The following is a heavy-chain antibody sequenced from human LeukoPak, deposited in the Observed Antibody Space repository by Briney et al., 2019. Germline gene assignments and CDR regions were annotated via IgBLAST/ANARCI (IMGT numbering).Heavy chain of an antibody. V-gene: IGHV3-21*01. D-gene: IGHD3/OR15-3a*01. CDR3: AREGLNSVIGFDS. CDR2: ISGTSKYI. J-gene: IGHJ5*01. Sequence: GGSLRLSCAASGFTFSYYSMNWVRQAPGKGLEWVSSISGTSKYIYYADSVKDRFTISRDNSKNSLYLQMNSVRVDDTAVYYCAREGLNSVIGFDSWGQGTLVTVSS. CDR1: GFTFSYYS.